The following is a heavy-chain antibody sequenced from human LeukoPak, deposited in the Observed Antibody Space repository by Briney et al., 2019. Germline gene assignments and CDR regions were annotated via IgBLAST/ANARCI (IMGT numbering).Heavy chain of an antibody. V-gene: IGHV3-30*01. CDR1: GFTFSSFA. D-gene: IGHD3-9*01. CDR2: ISQTGGKT. Sequence: GGSLRLSCAASGFTFSSFAVHWVRQAPGKGLEWVALISQTGGKTDYADSVKGRFTISRDNSKNTAYLQMNSLRPEDTAVYYCAKDHYPYEILTGPLDPWGQGTLVTVSS. J-gene: IGHJ5*02. CDR3: AKDHYPYEILTGPLDP.